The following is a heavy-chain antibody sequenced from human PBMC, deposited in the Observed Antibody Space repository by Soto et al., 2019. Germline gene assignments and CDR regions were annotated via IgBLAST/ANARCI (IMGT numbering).Heavy chain of an antibody. CDR2: IYYSGST. Sequence: PSETLSLTCTVSGGSFTTYYWSWIRQPPGEGLEWIGYIYYSGSTNYNPSLKSRVTISLDTSKNQFSLKMSSVTAADTAVYYCASVKNWNDFDYWGQGTLVTVSS. CDR1: GGSFTTYY. CDR3: ASVKNWNDFDY. J-gene: IGHJ4*02. D-gene: IGHD1-1*01. V-gene: IGHV4-59*01.